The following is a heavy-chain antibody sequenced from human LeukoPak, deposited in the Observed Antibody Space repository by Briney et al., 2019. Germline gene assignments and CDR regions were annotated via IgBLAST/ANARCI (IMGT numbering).Heavy chain of an antibody. Sequence: SETLSLTCTVSGGSISSYYWSWIRQPPGKGLEWIGYIYYSGSTNYNPSLKSRVTISVDTSENQFSLKLSSVTAADTAVYYCAREGTDYYYYGMDVWGQGTTVTVSS. CDR2: IYYSGST. J-gene: IGHJ6*02. V-gene: IGHV4-59*01. CDR1: GGSISSYY. CDR3: AREGTDYYYYGMDV.